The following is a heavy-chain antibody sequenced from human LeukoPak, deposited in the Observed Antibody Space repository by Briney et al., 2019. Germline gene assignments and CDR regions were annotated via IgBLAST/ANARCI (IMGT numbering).Heavy chain of an antibody. Sequence: SETLSLTCAVYGGSFSGYYWSWIRQPPGEGLEWIGEINHSGSTNYNPSLKSRVTISVDTSKNQFSLKLSSVTAADTAVYYCARALPRYDILTGYYIGGWFDPWGQGTLVTVSS. V-gene: IGHV4-34*01. CDR1: GGSFSGYY. D-gene: IGHD3-9*01. J-gene: IGHJ5*02. CDR2: INHSGST. CDR3: ARALPRYDILTGYYIGGWFDP.